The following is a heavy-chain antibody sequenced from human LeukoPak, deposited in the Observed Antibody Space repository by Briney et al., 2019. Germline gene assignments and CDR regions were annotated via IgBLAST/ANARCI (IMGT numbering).Heavy chain of an antibody. V-gene: IGHV1-2*02. Sequence: GASGTISLMASVYTFRGNYLHLLRQAPGEGIEWMGWIDANNGYTKYVQKFEGRVTMSRDTSISTADMDLSRLNPDGAAVYYCARDPCSVTLYFFDYWGQGTLVTVSS. D-gene: IGHD4-11*01. J-gene: IGHJ4*02. CDR3: ARDPCSVTLYFFDY. CDR1: VYTFRGNY. CDR2: IDANNGYT.